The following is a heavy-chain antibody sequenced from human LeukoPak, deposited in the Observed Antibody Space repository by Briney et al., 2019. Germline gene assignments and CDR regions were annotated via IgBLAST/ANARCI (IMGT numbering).Heavy chain of an antibody. D-gene: IGHD3-10*01. J-gene: IGHJ4*02. Sequence: PGGSLRLSCAASGFTFSSYAMSWVRQAPGKGLEWVSAISGSGGSTYYADSVKGRFTISRDNSKNTLYLQMNSLRAEDTAVYYCAKPAGLPMVREVSYFDYWGQGTLVTVSS. CDR3: AKPAGLPMVREVSYFDY. CDR2: ISGSGGST. CDR1: GFTFSSYA. V-gene: IGHV3-23*01.